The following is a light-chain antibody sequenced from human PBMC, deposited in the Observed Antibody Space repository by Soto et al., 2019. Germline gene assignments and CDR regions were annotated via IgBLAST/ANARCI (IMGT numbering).Light chain of an antibody. V-gene: IGKV3-20*01. CDR1: QSISSW. Sequence: TQSPSTLSASVGDRVTITCRASQSISSWLAWYQQKPGQAPRLLISGASSRATGIPDRFSGSGSGTDFTLTISRLEPEDFAVYYCQQYGSSPRITFGQGTRLEI. CDR2: GAS. J-gene: IGKJ5*01. CDR3: QQYGSSPRIT.